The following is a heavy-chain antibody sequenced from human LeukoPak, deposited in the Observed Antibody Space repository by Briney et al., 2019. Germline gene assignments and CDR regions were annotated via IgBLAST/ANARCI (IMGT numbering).Heavy chain of an antibody. D-gene: IGHD3-22*01. CDR3: ARRTKYYYDSSGYYYPHDAFDI. CDR2: IYYSGST. CDR1: GGSISSSNYY. V-gene: IGHV4-39*01. J-gene: IGHJ3*02. Sequence: SETLSLTCTVSGGSISSSNYYWGWIRQPPGKGLEWIGSIYYSGSTYYNPSLKSRVTISVDTSKNQFSLKLRSVTAADTAVYYCARRTKYYYDSSGYYYPHDAFDIWGQGTMVTVSS.